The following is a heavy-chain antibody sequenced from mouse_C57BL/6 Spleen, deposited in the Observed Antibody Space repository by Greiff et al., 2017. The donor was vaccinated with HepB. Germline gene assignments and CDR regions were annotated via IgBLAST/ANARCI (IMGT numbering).Heavy chain of an antibody. Sequence: DVKLVESGAELVRPGSSVKMSCKTSGYTFTSYGINWVKQRPGQGLEWIGYIYIGNGYTEYNEKFKGKATLTSDTSSSTAYMQLSSLTSEDSAIYFCARLEGSNSWYFDVWGTGTTVTVSS. J-gene: IGHJ1*03. CDR2: IYIGNGYT. CDR1: GYTFTSYG. CDR3: ARLEGSNSWYFDV. V-gene: IGHV1-58*01. D-gene: IGHD4-1*01.